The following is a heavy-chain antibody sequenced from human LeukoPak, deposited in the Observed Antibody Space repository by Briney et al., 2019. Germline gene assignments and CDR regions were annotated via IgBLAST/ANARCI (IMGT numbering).Heavy chain of an antibody. CDR3: ARQGSGWSFDY. Sequence: SETLSLTCTVSGGSISSGDYYWSWIRQPPGKGLEWIGYIYYSGTTYYNPSLKSRVTVSVDTSKNQFSLKLSSVTAADTAVYYCARQGSGWSFDYWGQGTLVTVSS. CDR2: IYYSGTT. D-gene: IGHD6-19*01. CDR1: GGSISSGDYY. V-gene: IGHV4-30-4*01. J-gene: IGHJ4*02.